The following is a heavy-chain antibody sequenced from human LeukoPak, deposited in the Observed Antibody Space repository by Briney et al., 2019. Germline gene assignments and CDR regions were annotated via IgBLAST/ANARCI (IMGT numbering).Heavy chain of an antibody. V-gene: IGHV3-48*01. D-gene: IGHD2-8*01. Sequence: GGSLRLSCAASGFTFSSYSMNWVRQAPGKGLEWLSYICSSSSTIYYADSVKGRFTISRDNAKNSLYLQMNSLRAEDTAVYYCARDRCTNGVCYTFAYWGQGTLVTVSS. J-gene: IGHJ4*02. CDR2: ICSSSSTI. CDR1: GFTFSSYS. CDR3: ARDRCTNGVCYTFAY.